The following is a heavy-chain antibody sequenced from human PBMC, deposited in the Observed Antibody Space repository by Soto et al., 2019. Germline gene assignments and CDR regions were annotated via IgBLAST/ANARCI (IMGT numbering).Heavy chain of an antibody. CDR1: WYSFTSYW. CDR3: ARAGWLRPMGIDY. D-gene: IGHD5-12*01. V-gene: IGHV5-51*01. Sequence: PWESLKTPRRGSWYSFTSYWIGRVRQMPGKGLEWMGIIYPGDSDTRYSPSFQGQVTISADRSISTAYLQWSSLKASDTAMYYCARAGWLRPMGIDYWGQGTLVTVSS. J-gene: IGHJ4*02. CDR2: IYPGDSDT.